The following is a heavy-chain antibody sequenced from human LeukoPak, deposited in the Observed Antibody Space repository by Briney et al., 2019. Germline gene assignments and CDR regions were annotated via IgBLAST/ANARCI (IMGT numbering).Heavy chain of an antibody. Sequence: SETLSLTCTVSGGSINSYYWSWIRQPPGKGLEWIGYIYYSGSTNYNPSLKSRVTISVDTSKNQFSLKLSSVTAADTAVYYCARAPPEGIAVAGAFDYWGQGTLVTVSS. CDR2: IYYSGST. CDR3: ARAPPEGIAVAGAFDY. CDR1: GGSINSYY. V-gene: IGHV4-59*01. D-gene: IGHD6-19*01. J-gene: IGHJ4*02.